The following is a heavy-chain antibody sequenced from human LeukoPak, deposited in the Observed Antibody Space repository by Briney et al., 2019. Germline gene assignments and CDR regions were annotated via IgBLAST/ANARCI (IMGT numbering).Heavy chain of an antibody. CDR1: GFTFSSYG. J-gene: IGHJ3*02. V-gene: IGHV3-30*18. D-gene: IGHD2-2*01. CDR3: AKQRYCSSTSCYDVFDI. CDR2: ISYDGSNK. Sequence: GRSLRLSCAASGFTFSSYGMHWVRQAPGKGLEWVAVISYDGSNKYYADSVKGRFTISRDNSKNTLYLQMNSLRAEDTAVYYCAKQRYCSSTSCYDVFDIWGQGTMVTVSS.